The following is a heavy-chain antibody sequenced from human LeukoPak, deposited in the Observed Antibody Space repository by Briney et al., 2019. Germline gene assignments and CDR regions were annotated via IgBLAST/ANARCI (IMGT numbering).Heavy chain of an antibody. V-gene: IGHV1-8*03. D-gene: IGHD2-15*01. CDR2: MNPNSGNT. CDR1: GYTFTSYD. J-gene: IGHJ4*02. Sequence: ASVKVSCKASGYTFTSYDINWVRQATGQGLEWMGWMNPNSGNTGYAQKFQGRVTITRNTSISTAYMELSSLRSEDTAVYYCAREWDCSGGICFPRGFDFWGQGTLVTVSS. CDR3: AREWDCSGGICFPRGFDF.